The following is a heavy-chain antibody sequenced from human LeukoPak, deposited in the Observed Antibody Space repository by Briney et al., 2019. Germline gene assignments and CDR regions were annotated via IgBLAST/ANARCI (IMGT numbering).Heavy chain of an antibody. J-gene: IGHJ6*02. V-gene: IGHV3-7*03. CDR1: GFAMSSHC. CDR3: ARNNGMDV. Sequence: GGSLRFSCAASGFAMSSHCMRWVRQAPGRGPEWVANVNRDGSETYYLDSVKGRFTISKDNAKNSLYLQMNSLRAEDTALYHCARNNGMDVWGQGTTVIVSS. CDR2: VNRDGSET.